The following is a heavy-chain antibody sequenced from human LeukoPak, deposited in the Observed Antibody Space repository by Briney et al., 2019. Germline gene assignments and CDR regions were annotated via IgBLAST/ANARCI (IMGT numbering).Heavy chain of an antibody. V-gene: IGHV3-30*18. Sequence: GRSLRLSCAASGFTFSSYGMNWVRQAPGKGLEWVAVISYDGSNKYYADSVKGRFTISRDNSKNTLHLQMNNLKTEDTAVYCCAKGTLNGYRGHYYYFDLWGQGTLVTVSS. D-gene: IGHD5-12*01. J-gene: IGHJ4*02. CDR2: ISYDGSNK. CDR3: AKGTLNGYRGHYYYFDL. CDR1: GFTFSSYG.